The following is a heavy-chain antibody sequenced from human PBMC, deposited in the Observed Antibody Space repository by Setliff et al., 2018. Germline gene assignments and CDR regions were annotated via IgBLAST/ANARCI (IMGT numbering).Heavy chain of an antibody. V-gene: IGHV4-4*02. CDR3: ARDTLLRGSCRSMDV. CDR2: VYHSGST. J-gene: IGHJ6*03. CDR1: GGSISGSNW. D-gene: IGHD3-10*01. Sequence: PSETLSLTCAVSGGSISGSNWWSWVRQPPGKGLEWIGEVYHSGSTNYNPSLKSRVTISVDKSKNQFSLKLSSVTAAGTAVYYCARDTLLRGSCRSMDVWGTGTTVTVSS.